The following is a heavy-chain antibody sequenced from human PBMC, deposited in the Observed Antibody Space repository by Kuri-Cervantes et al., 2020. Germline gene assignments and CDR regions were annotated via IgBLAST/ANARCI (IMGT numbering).Heavy chain of an antibody. D-gene: IGHD2-15*01. CDR2: INSDGSST. V-gene: IGHV3-74*01. CDR3: AKDLGYCSGGSCYHARYYYAMDV. Sequence: LSLTCAASGFTFIISWVHWVRQAPGKGLVWVSRINSDGSSTSYADSVKGRFTISRDNSKNTLYLQMNSLRAEDTAVYYCAKDLGYCSGGSCYHARYYYAMDVWGQGTTVTVSS. J-gene: IGHJ6*02. CDR1: GFTFIISW.